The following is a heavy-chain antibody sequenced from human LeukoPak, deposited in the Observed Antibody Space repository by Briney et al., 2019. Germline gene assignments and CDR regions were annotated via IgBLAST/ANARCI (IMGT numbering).Heavy chain of an antibody. CDR3: ARHFFLERRGNWFDP. Sequence: SENLSHTCTVSGVSISSYYWSWIRQPPGKGLEWIGYIYYSGSTNYNPSLKSRVTISVDTSKNQFSLKLSSVTAADTAVYYCARHFFLERRGNWFDPWGQGTLVTVSS. J-gene: IGHJ5*02. V-gene: IGHV4-59*08. D-gene: IGHD1-1*01. CDR2: IYYSGST. CDR1: GVSISSYY.